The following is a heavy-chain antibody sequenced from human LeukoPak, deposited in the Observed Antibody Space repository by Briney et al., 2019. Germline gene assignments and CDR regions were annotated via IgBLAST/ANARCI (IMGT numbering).Heavy chain of an antibody. Sequence: KPSETLSLTCAVYGGSFSGYYWSWIRQPPGKGLEWIGEINHSGSTNYNPSLKSRVTISVDTSKNQFSLKLSSVTAADTAVYYCASTPRLQYFLPWVGAFDIWGQGTMVTVSS. J-gene: IGHJ3*02. CDR1: GGSFSGYY. D-gene: IGHD4-11*01. V-gene: IGHV4-34*01. CDR3: ASTPRLQYFLPWVGAFDI. CDR2: INHSGST.